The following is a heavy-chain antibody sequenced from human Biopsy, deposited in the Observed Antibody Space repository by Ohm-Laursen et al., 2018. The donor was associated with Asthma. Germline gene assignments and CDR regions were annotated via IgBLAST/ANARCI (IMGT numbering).Heavy chain of an antibody. CDR1: GGSINSSTW. CDR3: ARYTSGWYSVDS. Sequence: SETLSLTCTVSGGSINSSTWWSWVRQPPGKGLEWIGEFFHTGSTNYSPSLKSRVTISVDKSKNQFSLNLRSVTAADTAVYYCARYTSGWYSVDSWGQGTPVTVSS. CDR2: FFHTGST. V-gene: IGHV4-4*02. J-gene: IGHJ4*02. D-gene: IGHD6-19*01.